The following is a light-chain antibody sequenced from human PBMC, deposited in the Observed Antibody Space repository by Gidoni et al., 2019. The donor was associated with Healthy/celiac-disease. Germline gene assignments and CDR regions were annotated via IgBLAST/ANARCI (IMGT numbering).Light chain of an antibody. CDR1: QSISSY. CDR2: AAS. CDR3: QQSYSTPYT. Sequence: QITQSPSSLSESVGDRVTITCRASQSISSYLNWYQQKPGKAPKLLIYAASSLQSGVPSRFSGSGSGTDFTLTISSLQPEDFATYYCQQSYSTPYTFGQGTKLEIK. J-gene: IGKJ2*01. V-gene: IGKV1-39*01.